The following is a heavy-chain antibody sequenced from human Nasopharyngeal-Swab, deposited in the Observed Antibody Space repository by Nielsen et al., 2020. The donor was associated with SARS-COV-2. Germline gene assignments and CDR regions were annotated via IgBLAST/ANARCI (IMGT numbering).Heavy chain of an antibody. CDR1: GFTFSSYA. J-gene: IGHJ3*02. CDR2: ISYDGGNK. CDR3: ARDPSSSWLYDAFDI. D-gene: IGHD6-13*01. V-gene: IGHV3-30-3*01. Sequence: GESLKISCAASGFTFSSYAMHWVRQAPGKGLEWVAVISYDGGNKYYADSVKGRFTISRDNSKNTLYLQMNSLRAEDTAVYYCARDPSSSWLYDAFDIWGQGTMVTVSS.